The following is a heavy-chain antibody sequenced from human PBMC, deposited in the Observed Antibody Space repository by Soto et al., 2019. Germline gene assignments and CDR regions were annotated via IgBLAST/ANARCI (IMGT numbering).Heavy chain of an antibody. J-gene: IGHJ6*02. V-gene: IGHV1-2*02. CDR2: INPNSGGT. CDR1: GFTFSAYY. CDR3: ARSLLDEYSSSWRSAYYGMDV. Sequence: QVQLVQSGAEVKKPGASMKVSCKASGFTFSAYYIYWVRQAPGQGLEWIGWINPNSGGTNNAQKFQGRVTMTRDTSTSTVYMELSALISDDTAVYYCARSLLDEYSSSWRSAYYGMDVWGQGTTVTVSS. D-gene: IGHD6-13*01.